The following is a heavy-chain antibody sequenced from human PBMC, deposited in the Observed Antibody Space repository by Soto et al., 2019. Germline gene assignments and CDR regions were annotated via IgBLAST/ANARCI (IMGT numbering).Heavy chain of an antibody. CDR2: INHSGST. D-gene: IGHD6-19*01. J-gene: IGHJ5*02. CDR1: GGSFSGYY. CDR3: ARRSSSSWDSSGWYYNWFDP. V-gene: IGHV4-34*01. Sequence: PSETLSLTCAVYGGSFSGYYWSWIRQPPGKGLEWIGEINHSGSTNYNPSLKSRVTISVDTSKNQFSLKLSSVTAADTAVYYCARRSSSSWDSSGWYYNWFDPWGQGTLVTVSS.